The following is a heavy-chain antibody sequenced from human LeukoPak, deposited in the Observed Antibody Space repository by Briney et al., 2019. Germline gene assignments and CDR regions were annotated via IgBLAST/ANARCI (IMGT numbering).Heavy chain of an antibody. Sequence: GGSLRLSCAASGFTFSSYGMHWVRQAPGKGLEWVAFIRYDGSNKYYADSVKGRFTISRDNPKNTLYLQMNSLRAEDTAVYYCAKAAIVVVPAAILSLDPWGQGTLVTVSS. CDR3: AKAAIVVVPAAILSLDP. CDR2: IRYDGSNK. J-gene: IGHJ5*02. D-gene: IGHD2-2*01. CDR1: GFTFSSYG. V-gene: IGHV3-30*02.